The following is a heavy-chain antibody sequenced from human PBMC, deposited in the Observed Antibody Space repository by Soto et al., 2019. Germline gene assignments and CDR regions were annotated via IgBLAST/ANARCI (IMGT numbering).Heavy chain of an antibody. CDR2: MNPNSGDT. Sequence: QVQLVQSGAEVKRPGASVKVSCKASGYTFTNFDLNWVRQAPGQGLEWMGWMNPNSGDTGYAHKFQGRVTMTRDTSINTAYMELSSLKSEDTAVYFCARPGATFCGGDCYSGYWGQGTLVIVSS. CDR1: GYTFTNFD. J-gene: IGHJ4*02. D-gene: IGHD2-21*02. CDR3: ARPGATFCGGDCYSGY. V-gene: IGHV1-8*02.